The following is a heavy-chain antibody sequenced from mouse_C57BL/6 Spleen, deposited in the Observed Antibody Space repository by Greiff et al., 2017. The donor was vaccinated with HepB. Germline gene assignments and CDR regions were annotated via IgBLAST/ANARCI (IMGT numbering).Heavy chain of an antibody. V-gene: IGHV1-53*01. CDR1: GYTFTSYW. CDR2: INPSNGGT. D-gene: IGHD1-1*01. Sequence: QVQLQQPGTELVKPGASVKLSCKASGYTFTSYWMHWVKQRPGQGLEWIGNINPSNGGTNYNEKFKSKATLTVDKSSSTAYMQLSSLTSEDAAVYYCARGESSSYWYFDVWGTGTTVTVSS. CDR3: ARGESSSYWYFDV. J-gene: IGHJ1*03.